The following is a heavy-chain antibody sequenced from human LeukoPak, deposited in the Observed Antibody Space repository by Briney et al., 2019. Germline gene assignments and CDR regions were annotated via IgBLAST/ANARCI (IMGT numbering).Heavy chain of an antibody. D-gene: IGHD3-22*01. V-gene: IGHV3-53*01. CDR3: ARDSRGDYYDSSGYYYHFDY. CDR1: GLTVRNNF. Sequence: GGSLRLSCAASGLTVRNNFMSWVRQAPGKGLEWVSVIYSDGSTYYADSVKGRFTISRDNAKNSLYLQMNSLRAEDTAVYYCARDSRGDYYDSSGYYYHFDYWGQGTLVTVSS. CDR2: IYSDGST. J-gene: IGHJ4*02.